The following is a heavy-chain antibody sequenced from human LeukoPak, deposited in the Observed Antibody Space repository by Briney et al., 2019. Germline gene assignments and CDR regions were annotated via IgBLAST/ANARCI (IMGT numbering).Heavy chain of an antibody. D-gene: IGHD3-3*01. Sequence: GGSLRLSCAASGFTFSDYYMSWIRQAPGKGLEWVSYISSSGSTIYYADSVKGRFTISRDNAKNSLYLQMNSLRAEDTAVYYRARDHNFWSGAFDIWGQGTMVTVSS. V-gene: IGHV3-11*01. CDR3: ARDHNFWSGAFDI. J-gene: IGHJ3*02. CDR1: GFTFSDYY. CDR2: ISSSGSTI.